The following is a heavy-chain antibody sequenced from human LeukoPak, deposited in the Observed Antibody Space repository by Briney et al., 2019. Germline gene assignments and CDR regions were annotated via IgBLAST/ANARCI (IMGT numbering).Heavy chain of an antibody. CDR3: AREIYCSASSCTGGVLDI. J-gene: IGHJ3*02. Sequence: HPGGSLRLSCAASGFTVSSNYMIWVRQAPGKGLEWVSVIYSGGSRYYADSVKGRFTISRDNSKNTLYLQMNSLRVEDTAVYYCAREIYCSASSCTGGVLDIRGQGTMVTVSS. CDR2: IYSGGSR. CDR1: GFTVSSNY. D-gene: IGHD2-15*01. V-gene: IGHV3-53*01.